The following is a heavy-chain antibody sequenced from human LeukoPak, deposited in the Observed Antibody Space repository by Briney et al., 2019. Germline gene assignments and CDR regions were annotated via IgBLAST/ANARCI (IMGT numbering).Heavy chain of an antibody. D-gene: IGHD6-13*01. CDR3: ARVRIGQQLDKYYYYAMDV. CDR1: AYTFTSYG. V-gene: IGHV1-2*02. Sequence: ASVKVSCTGSAYTFTSYGISWVRHAPGQGLEWMGCITPNSGGTNYAQKFQGRVTMTTDTSISTAYMEVSRLRSDDTAVYYCARVRIGQQLDKYYYYAMDVWGQGTTVTVSS. CDR2: ITPNSGGT. J-gene: IGHJ6*02.